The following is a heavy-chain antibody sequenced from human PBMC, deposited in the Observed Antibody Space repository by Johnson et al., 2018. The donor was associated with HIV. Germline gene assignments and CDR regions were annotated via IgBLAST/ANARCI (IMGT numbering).Heavy chain of an antibody. V-gene: IGHV3-13*01. Sequence: VQLVESGGGLVQPGGSLRLSCAASGFTFSSYAMSWVRQAPGKGLEWVSAISGTAGDTYYPGSVKGRFTISRENAKNSLYLQMNSLRAGDTAVYYCARKGMRRSIAAAGADAFDIWGQGTMVTVSS. CDR3: ARKGMRRSIAAAGADAFDI. D-gene: IGHD6-13*01. CDR2: ISGTAGDT. CDR1: GFTFSSYA. J-gene: IGHJ3*02.